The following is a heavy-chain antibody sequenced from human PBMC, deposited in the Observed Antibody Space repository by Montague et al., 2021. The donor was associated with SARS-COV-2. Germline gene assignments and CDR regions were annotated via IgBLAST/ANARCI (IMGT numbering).Heavy chain of an antibody. CDR2: ISDSGST. Sequence: SETLSLTCTVSGGSISSYYWSWIRQPPGKGLEWVGYISDSGSTKYNPSLQSRVTISVDTSKDQFSLRLTSVTAADTAVYYCARGPSPPAIAAYDYGMDVWGQGTTVTVSS. CDR1: GGSISSYY. D-gene: IGHD6-6*01. J-gene: IGHJ6*02. CDR3: ARGPSPPAIAAYDYGMDV. V-gene: IGHV4-59*08.